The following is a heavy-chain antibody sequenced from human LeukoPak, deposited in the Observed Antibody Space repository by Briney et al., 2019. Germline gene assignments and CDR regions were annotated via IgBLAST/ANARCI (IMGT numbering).Heavy chain of an antibody. J-gene: IGHJ6*02. CDR1: GFTFSTYW. V-gene: IGHV3-74*01. Sequence: GGSLRLSCAASGFTFSTYWIHWVRKVPGKGLVWVSRINNVGSSTTYADSVKGRFTISRDNAKNTLYLQMNSLRVEDTAVYYCARGLYYGMDVWGQGTTVTVSS. CDR3: ARGLYYGMDV. CDR2: INNVGSST.